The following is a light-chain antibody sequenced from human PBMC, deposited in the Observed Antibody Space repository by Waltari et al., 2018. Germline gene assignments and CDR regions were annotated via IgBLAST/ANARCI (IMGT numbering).Light chain of an antibody. V-gene: IGLV1-44*01. CDR1: SSNIGSYP. Sequence: QSVLTQPPSASGTPGPRVTISCSGSSSNIGSYPVNWYQQFPGTAPKLLIYKNNQRPSGVPDRFSGSKSGASASLAISGLQSEDEADYYCAAWDDSLNGWVFGGGTKLTVL. CDR3: AAWDDSLNGWV. J-gene: IGLJ3*02. CDR2: KNN.